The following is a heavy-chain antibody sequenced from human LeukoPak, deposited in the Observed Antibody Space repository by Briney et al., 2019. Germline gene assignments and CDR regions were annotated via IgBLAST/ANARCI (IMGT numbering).Heavy chain of an antibody. CDR1: GFTFSSYA. CDR3: ARGPYSYGDY. J-gene: IGHJ4*02. Sequence: PGGSLRLSCAASGFTFSSYAMHWVRQAPGKGLEYVSAISSNGGSTYYANSVKGRFTISRDNSKNTLYLQMGSLRAEDMAVYYCARGPYSYGDYWGQGTLVTVSS. CDR2: ISSNGGST. D-gene: IGHD5-18*01. V-gene: IGHV3-64*01.